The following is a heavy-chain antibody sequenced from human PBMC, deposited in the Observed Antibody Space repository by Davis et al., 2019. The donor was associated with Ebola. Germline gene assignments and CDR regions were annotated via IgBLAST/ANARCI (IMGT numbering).Heavy chain of an antibody. D-gene: IGHD2-21*02. Sequence: GESLKISCAASGFTFSSYTMNWVRQAPGKGLEWVSTISDRSEHTHYADSVKGRFTISRDDSKNTLYLQMNSLRAEDTAVYYCARQHDSYYFDSWGQGTLVTVSS. V-gene: IGHV3-23*01. CDR2: ISDRSEHT. CDR3: ARQHDSYYFDS. CDR1: GFTFSSYT. J-gene: IGHJ4*02.